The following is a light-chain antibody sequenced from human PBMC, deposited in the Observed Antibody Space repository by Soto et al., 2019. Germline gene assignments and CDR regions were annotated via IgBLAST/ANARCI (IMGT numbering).Light chain of an antibody. CDR3: AAWDDSLYGVV. Sequence: QSVLTQPPSASGTPGQRVTISCSGSSSNIGSNSVNWYQQFPGTAPKVLIYRSNQRPSGVPDRFSGYKSGTSASLAISGLQSEDEADYYCAAWDDSLYGVVFGGGTQMTVL. V-gene: IGLV1-44*01. CDR2: RSN. J-gene: IGLJ2*01. CDR1: SSNIGSNS.